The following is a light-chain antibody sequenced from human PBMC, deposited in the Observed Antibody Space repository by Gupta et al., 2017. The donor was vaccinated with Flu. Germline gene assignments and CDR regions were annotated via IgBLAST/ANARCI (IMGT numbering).Light chain of an antibody. CDR1: QSLLHSNGYNY. CDR2: LGS. CDR3: MQALQTPLT. Sequence: DIVMTQSPLSLPVIPGEPASISCRSSQSLLHSNGYNYLDWYLQKPGQSPQLLLYLGSSRASGVPDRFSGSGLGTDFTLKISRVEAEDIGVYYCMQALQTPLTFGGGTKVEIK. V-gene: IGKV2-28*01. J-gene: IGKJ4*01.